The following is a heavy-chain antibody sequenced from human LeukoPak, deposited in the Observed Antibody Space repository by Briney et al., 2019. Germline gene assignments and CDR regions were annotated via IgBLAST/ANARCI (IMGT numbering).Heavy chain of an antibody. J-gene: IGHJ4*02. CDR1: GYTLTELS. V-gene: IGHV1-24*01. D-gene: IGHD3-9*01. CDR3: ATDFRKPGYGLTEPLTY. Sequence: GASVKVSCKVSGYTLTELSMHWVRQAPGKGLEWMGGFDPEDGETIYAQKFQGRVTMTEDTSTDTAYMELSSLRSEDTAVYYCATDFRKPGYGLTEPLTYWGQGTLVTVSS. CDR2: FDPEDGET.